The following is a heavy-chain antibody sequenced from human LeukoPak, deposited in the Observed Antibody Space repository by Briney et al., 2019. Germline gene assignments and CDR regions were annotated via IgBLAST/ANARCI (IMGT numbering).Heavy chain of an antibody. J-gene: IGHJ6*02. CDR3: ARDTVTTLGYYYYYGMDV. CDR2: FDPEDGET. V-gene: IGHV1-24*01. CDR1: GYTLTELS. D-gene: IGHD4-11*01. Sequence: ASVKVSCKVSGYTLTELSMHWVRQAPGKGLEWMGGFDPEDGETIYAQKFQGRVTMTEDTSTDTAYMELRSLRSDDTAVYYCARDTVTTLGYYYYYGMDVWGQGTTVTVSS.